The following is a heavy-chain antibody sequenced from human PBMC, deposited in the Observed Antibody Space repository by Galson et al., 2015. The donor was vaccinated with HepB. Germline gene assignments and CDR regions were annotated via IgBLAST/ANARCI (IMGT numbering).Heavy chain of an antibody. D-gene: IGHD6-19*01. J-gene: IGHJ4*02. CDR2: ISAYNGNT. CDR1: GYTFTSYG. V-gene: IGHV1-18*01. Sequence: SVKVSCKASGYTFTSYGISWVRQAPGQGLEWMGWISAYNGNTNYAQELQGRVTMTTDTSTSTAYMELRSLRSDDTAVYYCATAYSSGWSYGYWGQGTLVTVSS. CDR3: ATAYSSGWSYGY.